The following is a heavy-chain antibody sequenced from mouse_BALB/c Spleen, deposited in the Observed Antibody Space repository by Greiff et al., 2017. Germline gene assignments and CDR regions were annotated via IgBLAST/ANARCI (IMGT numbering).Heavy chain of an antibody. CDR3: ARVLRNYAMDY. J-gene: IGHJ4*01. CDR2: ISYSGST. D-gene: IGHD1-1*01. CDR1: GYSITSDYA. V-gene: IGHV3-2*02. Sequence: VQLKESGPGLVKPSQSLSLTCTVTGYSITSDYAWNWIRQFPGNKLEWMGYISYSGSTSYNPSLKSRISITRDTSKNQFFLQLNSVTTEDTATYYCARVLRNYAMDYWGQGTSVTVSS.